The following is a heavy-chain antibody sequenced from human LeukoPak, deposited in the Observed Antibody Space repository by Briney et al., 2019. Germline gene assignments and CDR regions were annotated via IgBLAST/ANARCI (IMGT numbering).Heavy chain of an antibody. D-gene: IGHD6-19*01. CDR1: GPSFSSYY. Sequence: SETLSLTCAVYGPSFSSYYSSWIRHPPGKGLEWIAEINHSGSTNYNPSLKGRVTISVDTSKNHSSLKLNPLTAADTAVYYCARVDEEAAGTRITVAGTSFDYWGQGTLVTVSS. CDR3: ARVDEEAAGTRITVAGTSFDY. J-gene: IGHJ4*02. CDR2: INHSGST. V-gene: IGHV4-34*01.